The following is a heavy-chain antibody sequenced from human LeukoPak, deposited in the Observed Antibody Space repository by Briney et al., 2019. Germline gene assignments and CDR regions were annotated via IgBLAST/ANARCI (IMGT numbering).Heavy chain of an antibody. Sequence: GSLRLSCAASGFTFSSYGMHWVRQAPGKGLEWVAVISYDGSNKYYADSVKGRFTISRDNSKNTLYLQMNSLRAEDTAVYYCARDGAWSGPFDYWGQGTLVTVSS. D-gene: IGHD3-3*01. CDR3: ARDGAWSGPFDY. V-gene: IGHV3-30*03. CDR2: ISYDGSNK. J-gene: IGHJ4*02. CDR1: GFTFSSYG.